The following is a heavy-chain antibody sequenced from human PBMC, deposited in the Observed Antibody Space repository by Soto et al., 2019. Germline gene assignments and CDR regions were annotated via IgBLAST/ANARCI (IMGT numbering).Heavy chain of an antibody. CDR1: GFTFDDYA. CDR3: ANLPLYGSGFDC. Sequence: EVQLVESGGGLVQPGRSLRLSCAASGFTFDDYAIHWVRQAPGRGLEGVAGISWNGDSIGYAHSVKGRLTISRDNAKNSLHLQMNRLRSEDTALYYCANLPLYGSGFDCWGQGTLVTVSS. CDR2: ISWNGDSI. V-gene: IGHV3-9*01. J-gene: IGHJ4*02. D-gene: IGHD3-10*01.